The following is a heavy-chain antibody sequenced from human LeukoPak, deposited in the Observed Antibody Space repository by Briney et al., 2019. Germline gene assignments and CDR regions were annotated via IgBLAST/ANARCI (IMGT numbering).Heavy chain of an antibody. J-gene: IGHJ4*02. CDR3: ARLSVLSTAAGTDY. CDR1: GGTFSSYA. V-gene: IGHV1-69*04. D-gene: IGHD6-13*01. CDR2: IIPILGIA. Sequence: ASAKVSCKASGGTFSSYAISWVRQAPGQGLEWMGRIIPILGIANYAQKFQGRVTITADKSTSTAYMELSSLRSEDTAVYYCARLSVLSTAAGTDYWGQGTLVTVSS.